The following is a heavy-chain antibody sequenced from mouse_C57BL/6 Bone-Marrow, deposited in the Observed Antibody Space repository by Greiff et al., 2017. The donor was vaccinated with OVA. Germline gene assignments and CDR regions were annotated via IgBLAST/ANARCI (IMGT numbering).Heavy chain of an antibody. V-gene: IGHV1-76*01. Sequence: QVQLQQSGAELVRPGASVKLSCKASGYTFTDYYINWVKQRPGQGLEWIARIYPGSGNTYYNEKFKGKATLTAEKSSSTGYMQLSSLSSEDSAVYFCARWLASWFAFWCRGNGITVT. CDR1: GYTFTDYY. D-gene: IGHD2-2*01. CDR3: ARWLASWFAF. J-gene: IGHJ3*01. CDR2: IYPGSGNT.